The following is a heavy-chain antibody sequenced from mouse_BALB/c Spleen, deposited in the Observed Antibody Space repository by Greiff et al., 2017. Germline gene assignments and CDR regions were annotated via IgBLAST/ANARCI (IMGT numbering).Heavy chain of an antibody. D-gene: IGHD1-1*01. V-gene: IGHV1-87*01. CDR2: IYPGDGDT. CDR3: ARSYYGSSSWFAY. J-gene: IGHJ3*01. Sequence: QVQLKQSGAELARPGASVKLSCKASGYTFTSYWMQWVKQRPGQGLEWIGAIYPGDGDTRYTQKFKGKATLTADKSSSTAYMQLSSLASEDSAVYYCARSYYGSSSWFAYWGQGTLVTVSS. CDR1: GYTFTSYW.